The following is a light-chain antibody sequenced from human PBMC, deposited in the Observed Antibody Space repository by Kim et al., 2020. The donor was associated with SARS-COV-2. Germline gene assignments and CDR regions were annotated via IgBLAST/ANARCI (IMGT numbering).Light chain of an antibody. CDR2: QDE. CDR1: RLENKY. Sequence: VSAGQTVSVTCSGDRLENKYVCWYQKKPCQSPVVVMYQDERRPSRIPERFSGSNSGITATLTISGSQAMDEDDYYCQVWERTTTVFGGGTQLTVL. J-gene: IGLJ2*01. CDR3: QVWERTTTV. V-gene: IGLV3-1*01.